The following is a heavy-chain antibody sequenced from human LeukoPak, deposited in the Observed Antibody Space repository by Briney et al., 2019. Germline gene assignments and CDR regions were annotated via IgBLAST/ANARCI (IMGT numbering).Heavy chain of an antibody. J-gene: IGHJ4*02. CDR2: IYHSGST. Sequence: SETLSLTCTVSGYSISSGYYWGWIRQPPGKGLEWIGSIYHSGSTYYNPSLKSRVTISVDTSKNQFSLRLSFVTAADTAVYYCARVGSGWCLDYWGQGTLVTVSS. CDR3: ARVGSGWCLDY. D-gene: IGHD6-19*01. CDR1: GYSISSGYY. V-gene: IGHV4-38-2*02.